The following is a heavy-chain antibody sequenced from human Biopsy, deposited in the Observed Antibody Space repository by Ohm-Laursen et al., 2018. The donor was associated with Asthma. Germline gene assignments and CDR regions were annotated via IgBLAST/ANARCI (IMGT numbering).Heavy chain of an antibody. Sequence: SLRLSCTASGFVFSSHAMHWVRQAPGKGLEWVAVVSYDGGVAHYADSMKGRFTISRDNAKSTLYLQMNRLRTDDMAVYYCAKRRGYSDLTDFDHWGQGTLVTVSS. J-gene: IGHJ4*02. CDR1: GFVFSSHA. CDR3: AKRRGYSDLTDFDH. CDR2: VSYDGGVA. V-gene: IGHV3-30-3*02. D-gene: IGHD3-3*01.